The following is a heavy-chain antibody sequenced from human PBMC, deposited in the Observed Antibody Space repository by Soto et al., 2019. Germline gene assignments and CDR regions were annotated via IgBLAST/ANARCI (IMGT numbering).Heavy chain of an antibody. Sequence: GESLKISCKVSGYSSTTYWIGWVRQMPGKGLEWMGIIHPVDSDTKYSPSFQGQVTISADKSISTAYLQWSSLKASDTAMYYCARTSCSSSSCYDVWFDPWGQGTLVTVSS. D-gene: IGHD2-2*01. CDR2: IHPVDSDT. CDR3: ARTSCSSSSCYDVWFDP. V-gene: IGHV5-51*01. CDR1: GYSSTTYW. J-gene: IGHJ5*02.